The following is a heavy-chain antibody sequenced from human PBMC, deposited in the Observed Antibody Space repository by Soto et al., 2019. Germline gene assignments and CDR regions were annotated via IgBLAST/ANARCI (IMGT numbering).Heavy chain of an antibody. CDR3: ARAPMVLTRSYFDS. CDR1: DGSISNFY. J-gene: IGHJ4*02. Sequence: SETLSLTCTVSDGSISNFYWSWMRQPPGKGLEWIGYISSSGNTNYNPSLKSRVSISVDTSKNQFSLNLTSVTAADTAVYYCARAPMVLTRSYFDSWGQGTPVTVSS. D-gene: IGHD3-22*01. CDR2: ISSSGNT. V-gene: IGHV4-59*01.